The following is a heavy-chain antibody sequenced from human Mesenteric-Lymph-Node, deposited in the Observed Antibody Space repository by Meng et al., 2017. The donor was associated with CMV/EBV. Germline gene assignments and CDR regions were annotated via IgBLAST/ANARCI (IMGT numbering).Heavy chain of an antibody. Sequence: ASVKVSCKASGYTFTDYYMHWVRQAPGQGLEWMGWISGYNGDTKYVQKFQGRVTMTTDTSTTTAYLELRSLRSDDTAVYYCARTSLEWFGTDYWGQGTLVTVS. V-gene: IGHV1-18*04. CDR1: GYTFTDYY. D-gene: IGHD3-3*02. J-gene: IGHJ4*02. CDR2: ISGYNGDT. CDR3: ARTSLEWFGTDY.